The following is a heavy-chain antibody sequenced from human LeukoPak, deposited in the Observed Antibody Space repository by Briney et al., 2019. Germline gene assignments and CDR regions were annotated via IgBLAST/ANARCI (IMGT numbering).Heavy chain of an antibody. V-gene: IGHV3-23*01. J-gene: IGHJ4*02. CDR2: ISGSGGST. D-gene: IGHD5-12*01. CDR3: AKDRWVADSGYDPVAIAFDY. Sequence: GGSLRLSCAAPGFTFSSYGMSWVRQAPGKGLEWVSAISGSGGSTYYADSVKGRFTISRDNSKNTLYLQMNSLRAEDTAVYYCAKDRWVADSGYDPVAIAFDYWGQGTLVTVSS. CDR1: GFTFSSYG.